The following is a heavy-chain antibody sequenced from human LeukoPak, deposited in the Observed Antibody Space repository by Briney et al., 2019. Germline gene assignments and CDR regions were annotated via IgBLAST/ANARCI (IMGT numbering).Heavy chain of an antibody. CDR3: ARQEYYYDSSGYPKLRDY. Sequence: PSETLSLTCTVSGGSISSSSYYWGWIRRPPGKGLEWIGSIYYSGSTYYNPSLKSRVTISVDTSKNQFSLKLSSVTAADTAVYYCARQEYYYDSSGYPKLRDYWGQGTLVTVSS. CDR2: IYYSGST. J-gene: IGHJ4*02. D-gene: IGHD3-22*01. V-gene: IGHV4-39*01. CDR1: GGSISSSSYY.